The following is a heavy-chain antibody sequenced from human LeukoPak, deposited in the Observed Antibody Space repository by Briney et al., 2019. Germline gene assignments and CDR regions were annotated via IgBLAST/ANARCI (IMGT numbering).Heavy chain of an antibody. Sequence: AGGSLRLSCAASGFTFDDYAMHWVRQAPGKGLEWVSAISGSGGSTYYADSVKGRFTISRDNSKNTLYLQMNSLRAEDTAVYYCAKDYSNYALGHYWGQGTLVTVSS. D-gene: IGHD4-11*01. CDR2: ISGSGGST. CDR1: GFTFDDYA. V-gene: IGHV3-23*01. CDR3: AKDYSNYALGHY. J-gene: IGHJ4*02.